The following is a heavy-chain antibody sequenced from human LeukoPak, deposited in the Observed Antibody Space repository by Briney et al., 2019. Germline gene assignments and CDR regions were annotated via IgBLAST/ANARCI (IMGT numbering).Heavy chain of an antibody. J-gene: IGHJ3*02. CDR1: GGSISSGDYY. CDR2: IYYSGST. V-gene: IGHV4-30-4*01. D-gene: IGHD3-22*01. Sequence: SETLSLTCTVSGGSISSGDYYWSWIRQPPGKGLEWIGYIYYSGSTYYNPSLKSRVTISVDTSKNQFSLKLSSVTAADTAVYYRAHSSGYRAFDIWGQGTMVTVSS. CDR3: AHSSGYRAFDI.